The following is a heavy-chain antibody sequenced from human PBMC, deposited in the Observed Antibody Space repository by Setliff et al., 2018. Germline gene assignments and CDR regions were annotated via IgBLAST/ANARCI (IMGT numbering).Heavy chain of an antibody. D-gene: IGHD1-7*01. V-gene: IGHV1-18*01. J-gene: IGHJ4*02. CDR3: ARDEDRDEMEIQGY. Sequence: ASVKVSCKASGYTVTTYAISWVRQAPGQGLEWMGWISTSNGNTNYAQNLQGRVTMTTDTSTSTAYMELRSLRSDDTAVYYCARDEDRDEMEIQGYWGQGTRVTVSS. CDR2: ISTSNGNT. CDR1: GYTVTTYA.